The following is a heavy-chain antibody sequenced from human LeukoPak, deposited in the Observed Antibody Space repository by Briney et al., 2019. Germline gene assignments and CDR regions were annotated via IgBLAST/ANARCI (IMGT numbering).Heavy chain of an antibody. CDR3: ARGRPARY. J-gene: IGHJ4*02. V-gene: IGHV4-34*01. CDR2: INHSGST. CDR1: GGSFSGYY. Sequence: PSEILSLTCAVYGGSFSGYYWSWIRQPPGKGLEWIGEINHSGSTNYNPSLKSRVTISVDTSKNQFSLKLSSVTAADTAVYYRARGRPARYWGQGTLVTVSS.